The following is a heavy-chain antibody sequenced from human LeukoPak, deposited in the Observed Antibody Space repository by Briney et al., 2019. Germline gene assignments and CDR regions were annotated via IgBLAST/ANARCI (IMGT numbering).Heavy chain of an antibody. CDR3: ARDAYGDYAH. CDR1: GFTFSSYS. CDR2: ISSSSSYI. V-gene: IGHV3-21*01. J-gene: IGHJ4*02. Sequence: PGGSLRLSCAASGFTFSSYSMIWVRQAPGKGLEWVSSISSSSSYIYYADSVKGRFTISRDNAKNSLYLQMNSLRAEDTAVHYCARDAYGDYAHWGQGTLVTVSS. D-gene: IGHD4-17*01.